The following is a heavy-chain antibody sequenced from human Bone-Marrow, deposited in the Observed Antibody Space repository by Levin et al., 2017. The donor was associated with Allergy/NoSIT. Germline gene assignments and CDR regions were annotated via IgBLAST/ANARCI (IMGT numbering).Heavy chain of an antibody. Sequence: SETLSLTCSVSGDSISGSNYYWAWIRQPPGKGLEWIGSIHYNGNTYYHPSLKSRVTISLDTSKNQFSLKLNSLTAADTALYYCARILLEDAGMYGYWGQGIQVTVSS. CDR3: ARILLEDAGMYGY. D-gene: IGHD6-13*01. CDR1: GDSISGSNYY. J-gene: IGHJ4*02. CDR2: IHYNGNT. V-gene: IGHV4-39*07.